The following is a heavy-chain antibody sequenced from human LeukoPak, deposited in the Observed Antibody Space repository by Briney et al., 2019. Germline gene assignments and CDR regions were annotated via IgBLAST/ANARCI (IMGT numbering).Heavy chain of an antibody. J-gene: IGHJ3*02. V-gene: IGHV3-48*01. CDR3: ARGYRGSYRGDAFDI. CDR1: GFTFSSYS. CDR2: ISSSSSTM. Sequence: GGSLRLSCAASGFTFSSYSMNWVRQAPGKGLERVSYISSSSSTMYYADSVKGRFTISRDNARNSLYLQMNSLRGEDTAVYYCARGYRGSYRGDAFDIWGQGTMVTVSS. D-gene: IGHD1-26*01.